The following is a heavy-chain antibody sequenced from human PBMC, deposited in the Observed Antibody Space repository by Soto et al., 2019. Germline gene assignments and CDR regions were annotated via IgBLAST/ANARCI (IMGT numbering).Heavy chain of an antibody. J-gene: IGHJ4*02. CDR2: INPSIGTT. D-gene: IGHD1-26*01. V-gene: IGHV1-46*03. CDR1: AYTFTSQN. CDR3: ISTLGARFDY. Sequence: ASVKVSCKASAYTFTSQNMHWVRQAPGQGLEWMGVINPSIGTTTYAQKFQGRVTMTSDTSTSSVYMEVSSLRSEDTAVYYCISTLGARFDYWGQGTLVTVSS.